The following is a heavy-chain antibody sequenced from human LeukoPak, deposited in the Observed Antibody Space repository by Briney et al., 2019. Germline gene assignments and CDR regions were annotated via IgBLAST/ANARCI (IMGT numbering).Heavy chain of an antibody. V-gene: IGHV3-53*01. CDR3: ASLITIFRVVIIDP. J-gene: IGHJ5*02. CDR2: IYSGGST. D-gene: IGHD3-3*01. Sequence: GGSLRLSCAASGFTVSSNYMSWVRQAPGKGLEWVSVIYSGGSTYYADSVKGRFTISRDNSKNTLYLQMNSLRAEDTAVYYCASLITIFRVVIIDPWGQGTLVTVSS. CDR1: GFTVSSNY.